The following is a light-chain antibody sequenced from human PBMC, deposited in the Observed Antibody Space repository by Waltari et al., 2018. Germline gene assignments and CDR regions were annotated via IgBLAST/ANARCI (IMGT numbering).Light chain of an antibody. Sequence: SYELTQPPSVSVSPGQPASITCPGDKLGDKYACWYQQKPGQSPGVVIYQDSTRPPGIPERFSGSNSGNTATLTISGTQAMDEADYYCQAWDSSNVVFGGGTKLTVL. CDR3: QAWDSSNVV. CDR2: QDS. J-gene: IGLJ2*01. V-gene: IGLV3-1*01. CDR1: KLGDKY.